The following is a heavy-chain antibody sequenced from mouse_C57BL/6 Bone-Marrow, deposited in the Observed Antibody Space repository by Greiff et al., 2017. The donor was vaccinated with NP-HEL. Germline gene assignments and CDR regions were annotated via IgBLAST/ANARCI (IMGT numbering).Heavy chain of an antibody. J-gene: IGHJ4*01. CDR1: GYSFTDYY. CDR2: INPNYGTT. CDR3: ARSIYYYGRRAMDY. V-gene: IGHV1-39*01. D-gene: IGHD1-1*01. Sequence: EVQLQQSGPELVKPGASVKISCKASGYSFTDYYMNWVKQSHGKSLEWIGVINPNYGTTSYNQKFKGKATLTVDQSSSTAYMQLNSLTSEDSAVYYCARSIYYYGRRAMDYWGQGTSVTVSS.